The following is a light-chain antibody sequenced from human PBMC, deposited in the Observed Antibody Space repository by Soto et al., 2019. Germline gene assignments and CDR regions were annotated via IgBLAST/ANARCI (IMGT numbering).Light chain of an antibody. Sequence: DIQMTQSPSSLSASVVDSVTITCRASQRISTYLNWYQQKPGKAPKLLIFAASTLQTGVPSRFSGTGSVTDFTLTISGLQPEDFATYYCQPSSGTGFFGPGTKVDVK. V-gene: IGKV1-39*01. CDR1: QRISTY. CDR3: QPSSGTGF. J-gene: IGKJ3*01. CDR2: AAS.